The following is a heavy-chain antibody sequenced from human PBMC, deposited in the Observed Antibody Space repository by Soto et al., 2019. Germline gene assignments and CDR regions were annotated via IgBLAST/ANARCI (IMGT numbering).Heavy chain of an antibody. CDR3: ARDTRYCSSTSCYGRLGYYYYGMDV. CDR2: ISSCSSYI. D-gene: IGHD2-2*01. J-gene: IGHJ6*02. Sequence: AGGSLRLSCAASGFTFSSYSMNWVRQAPGKGLEWVSSISSCSSYIYYADSVKGRFTISRDNAKNSLYLQMNSLRAEDTAVYYCARDTRYCSSTSCYGRLGYYYYGMDVWGQGTTVTVSS. CDR1: GFTFSSYS. V-gene: IGHV3-21*01.